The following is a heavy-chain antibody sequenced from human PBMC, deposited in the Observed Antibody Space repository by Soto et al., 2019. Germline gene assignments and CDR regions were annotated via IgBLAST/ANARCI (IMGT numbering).Heavy chain of an antibody. Sequence: GGSLRLSCAASGFTFSSYAMHWARQAPGKGLEWVAVISYDGSNKYYADSVKGRFTISRDNSKNTLYLQMNSLRAEDTAVYYCARDLRRANYDFWSGHTPGYGMDVWGQGTTVTAP. CDR2: ISYDGSNK. CDR3: ARDLRRANYDFWSGHTPGYGMDV. D-gene: IGHD3-3*01. J-gene: IGHJ6*02. CDR1: GFTFSSYA. V-gene: IGHV3-30-3*01.